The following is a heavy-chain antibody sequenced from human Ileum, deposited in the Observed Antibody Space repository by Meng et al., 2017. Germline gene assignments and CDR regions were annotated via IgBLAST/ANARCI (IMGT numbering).Heavy chain of an antibody. CDR3: ARDHWGSLDY. J-gene: IGHJ4*02. CDR2: AST. CDR1: GASVTTSHYQ. Sequence: QGQLPESGPGLVRPSETLSLICTVSGASVTTSHYQWGWIRQPPGKGLEWIGYASTNYNPSLKSRLTISLDTSKNQVSLKLTSVTAADTAMYYCARDHWGSLDYWGQGILVTVSS. V-gene: IGHV4-61*01. D-gene: IGHD7-27*01.